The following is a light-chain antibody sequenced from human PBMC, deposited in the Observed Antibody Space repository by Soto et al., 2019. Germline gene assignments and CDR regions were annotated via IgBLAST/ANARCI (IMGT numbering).Light chain of an antibody. CDR1: QSLLHSNGYNY. V-gene: IGKV4-1*01. CDR3: QQYYSTPWT. CDR2: WAS. J-gene: IGKJ1*01. Sequence: DIVMTQSPLSLPVTPGEPASISCRSSQSLLHSNGYNYLAWYQQKPGQPPKLLIYWASTRESGVPDRFSGSGSGTDFTLTISSLQAEDVAVYYCQQYYSTPWTFGRGTKVDIK.